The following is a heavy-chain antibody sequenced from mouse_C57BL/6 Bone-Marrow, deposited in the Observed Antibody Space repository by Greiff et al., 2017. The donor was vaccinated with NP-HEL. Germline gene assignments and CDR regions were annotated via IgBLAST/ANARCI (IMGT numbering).Heavy chain of an antibody. CDR3: ARGGTCYDSITDYFDY. D-gene: IGHD1-1*01. CDR2: IYPGSGNT. J-gene: IGHJ2*01. V-gene: IGHV1-66*01. CDR1: GCSFTSYY. Sequence: QVQLKQSGPELVKPGASVKISCKASGCSFTSYYIHWVKQRPGQGLEWIGWIYPGSGNTKYNEKFKGKATLTADTSSSTAYMQLSSLTSEDSAVYYCARGGTCYDSITDYFDYWGQGTTLTVSS.